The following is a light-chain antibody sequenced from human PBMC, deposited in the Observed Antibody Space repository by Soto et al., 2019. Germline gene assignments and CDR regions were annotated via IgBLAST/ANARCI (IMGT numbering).Light chain of an antibody. Sequence: DIVMTQSPDSLAVSLGERSTINCKSSQSVLYSSNNKNYLAWYQQKPGQPPKLLIYWASTRESGVPVRFSGSGSGTDFPLTITSLQAEDVAVYYCQQYYTTPPVTFGPGNKVEIK. CDR3: QQYYTTPPVT. V-gene: IGKV4-1*01. J-gene: IGKJ3*01. CDR2: WAS. CDR1: QSVLYSSNNKNY.